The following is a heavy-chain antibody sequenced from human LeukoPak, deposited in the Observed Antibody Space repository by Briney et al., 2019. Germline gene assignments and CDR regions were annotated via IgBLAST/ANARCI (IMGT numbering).Heavy chain of an antibody. CDR2: IYTTGNT. D-gene: IGHD3-22*01. Sequence: TSETLSLTCTVSGGSISSYYWSWIRQPAGKGLECIGPIYTTGNTNYNPSLKSRVTMSVDTSKNQFSLKLRSVTAADTAVYYCARHYYDNSGYNDYWGQGTLVTVSS. CDR1: GGSISSYY. V-gene: IGHV4-4*07. CDR3: ARHYYDNSGYNDY. J-gene: IGHJ4*02.